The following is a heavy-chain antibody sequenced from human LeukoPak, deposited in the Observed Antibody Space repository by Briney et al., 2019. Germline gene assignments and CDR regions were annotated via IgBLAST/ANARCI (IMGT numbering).Heavy chain of an antibody. CDR1: GFTFSSYG. Sequence: PGGSLRLSCAASGFTFSSYGMHWVRQAPGEGLEWVAAIWYDGSNKYYADSVEGRFTISRDNSKNMLYLQMNSLRAEDTAVYYCAKTRLWGSGENWFDPWGQGTLVTVSS. J-gene: IGHJ5*02. D-gene: IGHD5-18*01. CDR3: AKTRLWGSGENWFDP. V-gene: IGHV3-33*06. CDR2: IWYDGSNK.